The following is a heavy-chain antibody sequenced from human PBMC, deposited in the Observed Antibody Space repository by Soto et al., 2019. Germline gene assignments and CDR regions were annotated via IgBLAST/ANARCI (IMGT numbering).Heavy chain of an antibody. CDR1: GFIFNNYA. CDR3: AKERYDRSPGYFDC. D-gene: IGHD3-22*01. CDR2: VSGSGSST. Sequence: DVQLLESGGGLVQPGGSLRLFCAASGFIFNNYAMSWVRQAPGKGLEWVSGVSGSGSSTYYADSGKGRFTISRDNFKNTLFLQMNSLSAGDTAVYYCAKERYDRSPGYFDCWGQGTLVTVSS. V-gene: IGHV3-23*01. J-gene: IGHJ4*02.